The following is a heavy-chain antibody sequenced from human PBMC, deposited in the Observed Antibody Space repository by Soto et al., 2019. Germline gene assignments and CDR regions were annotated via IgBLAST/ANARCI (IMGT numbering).Heavy chain of an antibody. V-gene: IGHV1-2*02. Sequence: ASVKVSGKASGYTFTGYYMHWVRQAPGQGLEWMGWINPNSGGTNYAQKFQGRVTMTRDTPISTAYMELSRLRSDDTAVYYCARAIVGATLPDLDWFDPWGQGTLVTVSS. J-gene: IGHJ5*02. CDR3: ARAIVGATLPDLDWFDP. CDR2: INPNSGGT. CDR1: GYTFTGYY. D-gene: IGHD1-26*01.